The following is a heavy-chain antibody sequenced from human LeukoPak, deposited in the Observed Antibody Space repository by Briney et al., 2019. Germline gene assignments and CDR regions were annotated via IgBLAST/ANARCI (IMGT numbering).Heavy chain of an antibody. D-gene: IGHD6-19*01. CDR3: AKGPRPDITVAHTVEK. CDR2: ITTTGATT. Sequence: GGSLRLFCAPSGFTFGSYGVRGVRPARGRGRVGVSFITTTGATTSYADSVKGRFTISRDNSKNSLYLQMNSVRAEDTAVYYCAKGPRPDITVAHTVEKWGQGTLVTVSS. CDR1: GFTFGSYG. V-gene: IGHV3-23*01. J-gene: IGHJ4*02.